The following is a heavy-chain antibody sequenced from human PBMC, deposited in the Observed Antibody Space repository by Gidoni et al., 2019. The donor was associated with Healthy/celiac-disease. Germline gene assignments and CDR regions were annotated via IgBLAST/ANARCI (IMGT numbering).Heavy chain of an antibody. D-gene: IGHD3-3*01. J-gene: IGHJ4*02. Sequence: QLQLQESGPGLVKPSETLSLTCTVSGGSISSSSYYWGWIRQPPGKGLEWIGSIYYSGSTYYNPSLKSRVTISVDTSKNQFSLKLSSVTAADTAVYYCASFWSGYYTTHFDYWGQGTLVTVSS. CDR2: IYYSGST. CDR1: GGSISSSSYY. V-gene: IGHV4-39*01. CDR3: ASFWSGYYTTHFDY.